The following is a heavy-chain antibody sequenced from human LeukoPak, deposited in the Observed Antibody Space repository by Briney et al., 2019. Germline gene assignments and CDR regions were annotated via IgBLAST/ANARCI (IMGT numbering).Heavy chain of an antibody. CDR1: GGSISSSSYY. CDR3: ARVSFELRPEDY. Sequence: SETLSLTCTVSGGSISSSSYYWGWIRQPPGKGLEWIGSIYYSGSTYYNPSLKSRVTISVDTSKNQFSLKLSSVTAADTAVYYCARVSFELRPEDYWGQGTLVTVSS. V-gene: IGHV4-39*07. D-gene: IGHD1-7*01. CDR2: IYYSGST. J-gene: IGHJ4*02.